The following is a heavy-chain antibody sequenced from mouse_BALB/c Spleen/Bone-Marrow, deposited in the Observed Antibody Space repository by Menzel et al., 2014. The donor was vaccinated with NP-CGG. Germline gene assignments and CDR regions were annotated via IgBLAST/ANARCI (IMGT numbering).Heavy chain of an antibody. J-gene: IGHJ2*01. CDR3: ARDYFDY. CDR2: ISYSGST. V-gene: IGHV3-2*02. Sequence: KLEWMGYISYSGSTSYNPSLKSRISITRDTSKNQFFLQLNSVTTEDTATYYCARDYFDYWGQGTTLTVSS.